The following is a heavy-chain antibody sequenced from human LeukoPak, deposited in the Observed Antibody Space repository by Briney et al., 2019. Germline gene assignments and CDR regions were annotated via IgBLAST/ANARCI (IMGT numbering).Heavy chain of an antibody. CDR2: ISAYNGNT. CDR1: GYTFTSYG. V-gene: IGHV1-18*01. D-gene: IGHD6-13*01. CDR3: ARTLRGIAAAALDY. Sequence: SVKVSCKASGYTFTSYGISWVRQAPGQGLEWMGWISAYNGNTNYAQKLQGRVTMTTDTSTSTAYIELRSLRSDDTAVYYCARTLRGIAAAALDYWGQGTLVTVSS. J-gene: IGHJ4*02.